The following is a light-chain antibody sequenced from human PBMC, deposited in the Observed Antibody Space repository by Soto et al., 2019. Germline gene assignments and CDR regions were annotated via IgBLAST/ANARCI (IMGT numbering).Light chain of an antibody. V-gene: IGKV1-5*03. CDR2: KAS. CDR1: QSISSW. J-gene: IGKJ4*01. Sequence: DIPMTQSPSTLSASVGDRVTITCRASQSISSWLAWYQQKPGKAPKLLIYKASSLESVVPSRFSGSGSGTEFTLTISSLQSDDFATYYCQQYNSYPVTLGGGTEVEIK. CDR3: QQYNSYPVT.